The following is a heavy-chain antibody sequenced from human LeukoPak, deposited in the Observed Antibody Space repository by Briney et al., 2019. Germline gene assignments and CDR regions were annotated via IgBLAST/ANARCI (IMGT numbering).Heavy chain of an antibody. CDR1: GGSISSYY. V-gene: IGHV4-4*07. CDR2: IYTSGST. D-gene: IGHD3-9*01. CDR3: AREKLRYFEKTGFDS. J-gene: IGHJ5*01. Sequence: PSETLSLTCTVSGGSISSYYWSWIRQPAGKGLEWIGRIYTSGSTNYNPSLKSRVTMSVDTSKNQFSLKLSSVTAADTAVYYCAREKLRYFEKTGFDSWGQGTLVTVSS.